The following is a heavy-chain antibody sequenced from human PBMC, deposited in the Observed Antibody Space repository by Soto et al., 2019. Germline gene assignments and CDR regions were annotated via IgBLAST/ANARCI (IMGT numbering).Heavy chain of an antibody. D-gene: IGHD4-4*01. Sequence: SETLSLTCTVSGGSISSGGYYWSWIRQHPGKGLEWIGNIYYSGSTYYNPSLKRRVTFPVDTSKNQFSLTLYSVTAADTAVDYCARTTGRHLDFSGQGILVSVSS. V-gene: IGHV4-31*03. CDR1: GGSISSGGYY. CDR2: IYYSGST. CDR3: ARTTGRHLDF. J-gene: IGHJ4*02.